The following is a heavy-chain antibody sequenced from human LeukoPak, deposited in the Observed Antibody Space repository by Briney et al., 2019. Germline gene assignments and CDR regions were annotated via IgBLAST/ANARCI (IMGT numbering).Heavy chain of an antibody. CDR1: GFTFSSYG. J-gene: IGHJ4*02. Sequence: GGSLRLSCAASGFTFSSYGMHWVRQAPGKGLEWVAVISYDGSNKYYADSVKGRFTISGDNSKNTLYLQMNSLRAEDTAVYYCAKDREYYDSSGYSDWGQGTLVTVSS. CDR2: ISYDGSNK. D-gene: IGHD3-22*01. CDR3: AKDREYYDSSGYSD. V-gene: IGHV3-30*18.